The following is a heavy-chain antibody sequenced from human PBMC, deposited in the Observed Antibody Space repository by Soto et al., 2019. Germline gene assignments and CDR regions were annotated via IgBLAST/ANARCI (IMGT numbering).Heavy chain of an antibody. CDR1: GFTFSSYA. D-gene: IGHD3-22*01. CDR2: ISGSGGST. CDR3: AKVTKQSAESMYYYDSSGYYHIDY. J-gene: IGHJ4*02. Sequence: PGGSLRLSCAASGFTFSSYAMSWVRQAPGKGLEWVSAISGSGGSTYYADSVKGRFTVSRDNSKNTLYLQMNSLRAEDTAVYYCAKVTKQSAESMYYYDSSGYYHIDYWGQGTLVTVSS. V-gene: IGHV3-23*01.